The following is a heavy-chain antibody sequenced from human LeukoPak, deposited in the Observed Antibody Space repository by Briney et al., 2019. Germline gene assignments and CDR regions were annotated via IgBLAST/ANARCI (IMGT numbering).Heavy chain of an antibody. Sequence: GGSLRLSCVGSGITFSVHWVRQVPGKGLEWLTFIRHDGTDQHYADSVRGRFTISRDNSKNTVYLQMNSLRPKDTALYYCAKDGNWASVSWGQGTLVTVSS. CDR1: GITFS. J-gene: IGHJ5*02. CDR2: IRHDGTDQ. D-gene: IGHD7-27*01. V-gene: IGHV3-30*02. CDR3: AKDGNWASVS.